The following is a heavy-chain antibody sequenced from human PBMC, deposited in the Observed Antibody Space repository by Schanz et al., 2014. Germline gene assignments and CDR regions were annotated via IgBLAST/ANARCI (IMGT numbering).Heavy chain of an antibody. Sequence: QVQLVDSGGGLVKPGGSLRLSCTASGFPFSDYFMAWIRQPPGRGLEWVSYIGDGGITIYYADSVKGRFTIPRDNSKTSLYLQMNSLRAEDTAVYCWARIGGSVFDYWAQGTLVTVSS. J-gene: IGHJ4*02. CDR3: ARIGGSVFDY. CDR2: IGDGGITI. V-gene: IGHV3-11*01. CDR1: GFPFSDYF. D-gene: IGHD3-10*01.